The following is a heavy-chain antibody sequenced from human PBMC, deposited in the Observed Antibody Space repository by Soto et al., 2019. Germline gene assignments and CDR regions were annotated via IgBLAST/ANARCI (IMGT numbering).Heavy chain of an antibody. CDR3: ARESEDLTSNFDY. CDR1: GFTFTRYS. J-gene: IGHJ4*02. CDR2: ISSTTNYI. Sequence: PGGSLRLSCAASGFTFTRYSMNWVRQAPGKGLEWVSSISSTTNYIYYGNSMKGRFTISRDNAKNSLYLEMNSLRAEDTAVYYCARESEDLTSNFDYWGQGTLVTVSS. V-gene: IGHV3-21*06.